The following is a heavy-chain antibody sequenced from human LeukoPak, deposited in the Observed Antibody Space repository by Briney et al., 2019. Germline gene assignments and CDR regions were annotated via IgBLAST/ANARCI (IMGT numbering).Heavy chain of an antibody. Sequence: GRSLRLSCAASGFTFRRFGMHWVRQAPGKGLEWVAVLSYDGSDKYYGGSVKGRFIISRDNSKNTLYLQMNSLRAEDTAIYFCAKSAAEFGDYEEVGSLDYWGQGTLVTVSS. V-gene: IGHV3-30*18. CDR2: LSYDGSDK. CDR1: GFTFRRFG. J-gene: IGHJ4*02. CDR3: AKSAAEFGDYEEVGSLDY. D-gene: IGHD4-17*01.